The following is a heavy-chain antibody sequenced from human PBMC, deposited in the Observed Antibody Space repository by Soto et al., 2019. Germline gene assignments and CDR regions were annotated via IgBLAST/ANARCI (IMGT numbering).Heavy chain of an antibody. Sequence: SGKVSFKASCYTFTSYNIIWVRQAPGQGLEWMGWINPFYRKTTYAQALQGRVTMATDTSTSTAYMELRSLTSDDTAVYYCAREDRYSGSYYFDFWGQGTLVTVSS. CDR2: INPFYRKT. CDR3: AREDRYSGSYYFDF. CDR1: CYTFTSYN. V-gene: IGHV1-18*04. J-gene: IGHJ4*02. D-gene: IGHD1-26*01.